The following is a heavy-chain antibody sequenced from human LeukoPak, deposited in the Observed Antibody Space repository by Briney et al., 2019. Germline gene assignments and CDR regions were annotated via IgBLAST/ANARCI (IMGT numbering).Heavy chain of an antibody. J-gene: IGHJ4*02. D-gene: IGHD3-10*01. CDR1: GFTFSTYS. Sequence: GGSLRLSCAASGFTFSTYSMNWVCQGPRQGLGWVSCISSSSSYIYYANSVKGRFTISRDNAKNSLYLQMNSLRVEDTAVYYCTRALFGSGTYAWGQGPLVTVSS. CDR2: ISSSSSYI. V-gene: IGHV3-21*01. CDR3: TRALFGSGTYA.